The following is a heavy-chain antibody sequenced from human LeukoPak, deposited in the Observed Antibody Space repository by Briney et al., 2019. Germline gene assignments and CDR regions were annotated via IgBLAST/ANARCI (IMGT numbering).Heavy chain of an antibody. D-gene: IGHD4-17*01. J-gene: IGHJ4*02. Sequence: GASVKVSCKASGYRFTVYYMHWVRQAPGKGLEWMGWINPNSGGTHYAQKFLGRVTMTRDTSISTAYMEVSRLTSDDTALYYCATLYGDYVTSDYWGQGTLVTVSS. CDR2: INPNSGGT. CDR1: GYRFTVYY. CDR3: ATLYGDYVTSDY. V-gene: IGHV1-2*02.